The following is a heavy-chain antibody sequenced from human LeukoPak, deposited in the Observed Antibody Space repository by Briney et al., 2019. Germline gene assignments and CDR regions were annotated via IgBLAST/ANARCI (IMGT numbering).Heavy chain of an antibody. V-gene: IGHV3-21*01. D-gene: IGHD1-7*01. CDR1: GFTFSSYS. Sequence: GGSLRLSCAASGFTFSSYSMNWVRQAPGKGLEWVSSISSSSSYIYYADSVKGRFTISRDNAKNSLYLQMNGLRAEDTAVYYCARGGTGMGFDYWGQGTLVTVSS. J-gene: IGHJ4*02. CDR3: ARGGTGMGFDY. CDR2: ISSSSSYI.